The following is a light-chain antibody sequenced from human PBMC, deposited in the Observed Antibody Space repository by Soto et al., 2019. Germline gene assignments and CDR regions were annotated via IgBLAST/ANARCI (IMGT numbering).Light chain of an antibody. Sequence: DIVMTQSPLSLPVTPGEPASISCRSSRNLLHIDGYNYLDWYLQKPGQPPQLLIYLGSYRASGVPDRFSGSGSGTDFTLRISRVEAEDVGVYYCMQAVYTRTFGPGTKVDIK. CDR3: MQAVYTRT. CDR1: RNLLHIDGYNY. CDR2: LGS. J-gene: IGKJ1*01. V-gene: IGKV2-28*01.